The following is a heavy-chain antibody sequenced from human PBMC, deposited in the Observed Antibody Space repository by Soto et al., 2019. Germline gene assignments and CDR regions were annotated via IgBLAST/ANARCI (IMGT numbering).Heavy chain of an antibody. Sequence: EVQLVESGGGLVQPGGSLRLSCAASGFTVSSNYMSWVRQAPGKGLEWVSVIYSGGSTYYADSVKGRFTISRHNSKNTLYLQMNSLRAEDTAVYYCARGGGYYEPPLEYWGQGTLVTVSS. J-gene: IGHJ4*02. CDR1: GFTVSSNY. CDR2: IYSGGST. V-gene: IGHV3-53*04. CDR3: ARGGGYYEPPLEY. D-gene: IGHD3-3*01.